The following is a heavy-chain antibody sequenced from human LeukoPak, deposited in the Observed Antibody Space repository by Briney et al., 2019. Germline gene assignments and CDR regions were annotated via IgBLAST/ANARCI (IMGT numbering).Heavy chain of an antibody. CDR3: ARSRWQQLSWFDP. CDR2: IYTSGST. D-gene: IGHD6-13*01. CDR1: VGSISSYY. V-gene: IGHV4-4*07. Sequence: SGTLSLTCTVSVGSISSYYWSCIRQPAGKGLEWVWRIYTSGSTNYNPSLKSRVTMSVDTSKHQFSLKLSSVADDDAAVYCCARSRWQQLSWFDPWGQGTLVTVSS. J-gene: IGHJ5*02.